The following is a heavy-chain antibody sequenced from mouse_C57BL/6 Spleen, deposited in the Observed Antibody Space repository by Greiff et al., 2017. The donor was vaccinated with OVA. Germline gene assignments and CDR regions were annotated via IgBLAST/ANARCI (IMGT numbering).Heavy chain of an antibody. CDR2: IDPSDSYT. J-gene: IGHJ2*01. D-gene: IGHD2-3*01. CDR3: AKAGGYSYYFDY. Sequence: QVQLQQPGAELVRPGTSVKLSCKASGYTFTSYWMHWVKQRPGQGLEWIGVIDPSDSYTTYNQKFKGKATLTVDTSSSTAYMQLSSLTSEDSAVYYCAKAGGYSYYFDYWGQGTTLTVSS. V-gene: IGHV1-59*01. CDR1: GYTFTSYW.